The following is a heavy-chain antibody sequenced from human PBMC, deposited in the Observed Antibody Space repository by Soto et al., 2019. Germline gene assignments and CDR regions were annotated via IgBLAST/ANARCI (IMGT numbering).Heavy chain of an antibody. CDR2: MSGGGGST. CDR3: AKGSASARPYYFDF. J-gene: IGHJ4*02. CDR1: GFTFSTYV. V-gene: IGHV3-23*01. D-gene: IGHD6-6*01. Sequence: EVQLLESGGGLVQPGGSLRLSCAAHGFTFSTYVMSWVRQAPGKGLEWVSAMSGGGGSTYYADSVKGRFSISRDNSQNTIYLQMDSLRVEDTAVYYCAKGSASARPYYFDFWGQGTLVTVSS.